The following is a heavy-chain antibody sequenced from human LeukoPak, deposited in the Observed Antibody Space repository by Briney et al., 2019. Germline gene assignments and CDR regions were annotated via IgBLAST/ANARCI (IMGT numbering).Heavy chain of an antibody. CDR3: ARHLGAAMVSPLGH. J-gene: IGHJ4*02. CDR1: GYNFASYW. V-gene: IGHV5-51*01. CDR2: IYPADSDT. D-gene: IGHD5-18*01. Sequence: GESLKISCKGSGYNFASYWIGWVRQMPGRGLEWMGIIYPADSDTRYSPSFQGQVTISADKSISTAYLRWSSLKASDTAMYFCARHLGAAMVSPLGHWGQGTLVTVSS.